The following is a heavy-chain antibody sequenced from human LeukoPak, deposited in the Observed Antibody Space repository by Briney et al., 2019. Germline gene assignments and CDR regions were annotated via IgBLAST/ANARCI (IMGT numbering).Heavy chain of an antibody. D-gene: IGHD6-13*01. V-gene: IGHV4-30-4*01. CDR3: ARDMYSSSWETFDY. J-gene: IGHJ4*02. CDR1: GGSISSGDYY. CDR2: IYYSGST. Sequence: PSETLSLTCTVSGGSISSGDYYWSWIRQPPGKGLEWIGYIYYSGSTYYNPSLKSRVTISVDTSKNQFSLKLSSVTAADTAVYYCARDMYSSSWETFDYWGQGTLVTVSS.